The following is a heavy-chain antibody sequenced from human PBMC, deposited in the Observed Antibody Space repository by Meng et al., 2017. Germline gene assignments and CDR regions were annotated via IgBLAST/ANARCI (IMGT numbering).Heavy chain of an antibody. D-gene: IGHD3-22*01. V-gene: IGHV1-69*06. CDR3: ARGYDSSGYSGAFDI. Sequence: QEQLVESGAEVKTPGSSVKVSCKASGGAFISYAIRWVRQAPGQGLEWKGGIIPIFGTANYAQKFQGRVTITADKSTSTAYMELSSLRSEDTAVYYCARGYDSSGYSGAFDIWGQGTMVTVSS. CDR2: IIPIFGTA. CDR1: GGAFISYA. J-gene: IGHJ3*02.